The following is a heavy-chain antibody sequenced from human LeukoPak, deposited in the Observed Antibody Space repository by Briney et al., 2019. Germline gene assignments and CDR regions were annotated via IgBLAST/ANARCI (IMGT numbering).Heavy chain of an antibody. V-gene: IGHV3-48*03. CDR2: ISSSGSTI. D-gene: IGHD3-22*01. CDR3: ARESMIVVGAHDY. CDR1: GFTFSSYE. J-gene: IGHJ4*02. Sequence: GGSLRLSCAASGFTFSSYEMNWVRQATGKGLEWVSYISSSGSTIYYADSVKGRFTISRDNAKNSLYLQMNSLRAEDTAVYYCARESMIVVGAHDYWGQGTLVTVSS.